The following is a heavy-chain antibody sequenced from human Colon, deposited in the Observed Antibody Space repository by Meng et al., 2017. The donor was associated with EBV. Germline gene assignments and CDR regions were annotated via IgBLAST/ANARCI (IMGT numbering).Heavy chain of an antibody. CDR2: IIPILGIA. Sequence: VQVVQLGAEVKQPGSWVKESCKASGVPFRRYTISWVRRAPGQGLEWMGRIIPILGIANYAQKFQGRVTITADKSTSTAYMELSSLRSEDTAVYYCASSIFGVVIISPLGYWGQGTLVTVSS. D-gene: IGHD3-3*01. V-gene: IGHV1-69*02. J-gene: IGHJ4*02. CDR1: GVPFRRYT. CDR3: ASSIFGVVIISPLGY.